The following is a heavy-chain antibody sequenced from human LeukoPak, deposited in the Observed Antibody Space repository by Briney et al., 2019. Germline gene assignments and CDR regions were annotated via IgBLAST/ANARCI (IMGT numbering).Heavy chain of an antibody. V-gene: IGHV3-64*01. CDR1: GFTFSSHA. CDR2: ISSSGHST. D-gene: IGHD3-9*01. J-gene: IGHJ4*02. Sequence: GGSLRLSCAASGFTFSSHAMHWVRQAPGKGLEYVSGISSSGHSTYYANFVKGRFTLSRDNSKNTLFLQMDSLRADDVAIYYCARGAYYDILTGSHFDYWGQGTLVTVSS. CDR3: ARGAYYDILTGSHFDY.